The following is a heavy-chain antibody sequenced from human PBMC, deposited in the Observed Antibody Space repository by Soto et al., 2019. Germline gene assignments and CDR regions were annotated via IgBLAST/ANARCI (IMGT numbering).Heavy chain of an antibody. V-gene: IGHV3-23*01. Sequence: GGSLRLSCAASGFTFSSYAMSWVRQAPGKGLEWVSAISGSGGSTYYADSVKGRFTISRDNSKNTLYLQMNSLRAEDTAVYYCARALGHSSGWVLPTRYYYYYYGMDVWGQGTTVTVSS. CDR2: ISGSGGST. D-gene: IGHD6-19*01. CDR1: GFTFSSYA. J-gene: IGHJ6*02. CDR3: ARALGHSSGWVLPTRYYYYYYGMDV.